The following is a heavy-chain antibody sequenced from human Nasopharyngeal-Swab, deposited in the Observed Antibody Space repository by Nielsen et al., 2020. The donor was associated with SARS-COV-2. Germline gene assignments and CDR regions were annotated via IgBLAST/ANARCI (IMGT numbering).Heavy chain of an antibody. CDR1: GFTLRNYD. CDR2: ISGSGGST. CDR3: AKDYYDSSGYLGNDAFDI. V-gene: IGHV3-23*01. J-gene: IGHJ3*02. Sequence: GESLKISCVGSGFTLRNYDMGWVRQAPGKGLEWVSAISGSGGSTYYADSVKGRFTISRDNSKNTLYLQMNSLRAEDTAVYYCAKDYYDSSGYLGNDAFDIWGQGTMVTVSS. D-gene: IGHD3-22*01.